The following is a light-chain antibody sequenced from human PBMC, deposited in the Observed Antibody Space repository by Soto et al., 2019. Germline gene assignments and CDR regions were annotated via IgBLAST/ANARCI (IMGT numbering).Light chain of an antibody. V-gene: IGKV1-39*01. CDR3: QQSYSTHKT. CDR2: AAS. J-gene: IGKJ4*01. CDR1: QSISSY. Sequence: DIQMTQSPSSLSASVGDRVTITCRASQSISSYLNWYQQKPGKAPKLLIYAASSLQSGVPSRFSGSGSGTDFTLTISSLQPEDFATYYCQQSYSTHKTFGVGTKVEIK.